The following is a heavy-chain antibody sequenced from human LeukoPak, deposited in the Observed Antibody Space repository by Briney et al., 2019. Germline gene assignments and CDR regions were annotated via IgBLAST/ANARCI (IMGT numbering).Heavy chain of an antibody. CDR3: ARDLFCSGGSCYLYNWFDP. Sequence: GASVKVSCKASGGTFSSYAISWVRQAPGQGLEWMGRIIPILDIANYAQKFQGRVTITADKSTSTAYMELSSLISEDTAVYYCARDLFCSGGSCYLYNWFDPWGQGTLVTVSS. CDR2: IIPILDIA. CDR1: GGTFSSYA. D-gene: IGHD2-15*01. V-gene: IGHV1-69*04. J-gene: IGHJ5*02.